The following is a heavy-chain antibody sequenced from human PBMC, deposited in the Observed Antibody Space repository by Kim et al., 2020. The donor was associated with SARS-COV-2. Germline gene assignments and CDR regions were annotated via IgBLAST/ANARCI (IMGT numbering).Heavy chain of an antibody. CDR1: GFTFSTNG. V-gene: IGHV3-33*05. CDR2: ISNDGHYK. Sequence: GGSLRLSCAASGFTFSTNGMHWVRQAPGKGLEWVAVISNDGHYKSYADSVRGRFIISRDNSENTLDLQMHSLRAEDTALYYCATDLLRGDNKFFDYCGQG. D-gene: IGHD3-16*01. J-gene: IGHJ4*02. CDR3: ATDLLRGDNKFFDY.